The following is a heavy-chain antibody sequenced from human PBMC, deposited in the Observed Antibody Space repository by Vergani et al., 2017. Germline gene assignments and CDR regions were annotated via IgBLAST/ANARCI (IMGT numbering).Heavy chain of an antibody. J-gene: IGHJ6*02. CDR2: IKSKTDGGTT. CDR1: GFTFSNAW. CDR3: ARDWANYYGSGTNYYYYGMDV. Sequence: EVQLVESGGGLVKPGGSLRLSCAASGFTFSNAWMSWVRQAPGKGLEWVGRIKSKTDGGTTDYAAPVKGRFTISRDDSKNTLYLQMNSLRAEDTAVYYCARDWANYYGSGTNYYYYGMDVWGQGTTVTVSS. V-gene: IGHV3-15*01. D-gene: IGHD3-10*01.